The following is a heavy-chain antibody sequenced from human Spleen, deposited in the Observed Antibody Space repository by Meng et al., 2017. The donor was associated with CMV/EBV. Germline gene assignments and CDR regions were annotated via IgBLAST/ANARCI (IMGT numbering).Heavy chain of an antibody. D-gene: IGHD6-13*01. V-gene: IGHV4-34*01. CDR2: IYHSGST. CDR3: ARAGGVLDGYSSSWFSPPRAYFDY. CDR1: GGSFSGYY. Sequence: GSLRLSCAVYGGSFSGYYWSWIRQPPGKGLEWIGSIYHSGSTYYNPSLKSRVTISVDTSKNQFSLKLSSVTAADTAVYYCARAGGVLDGYSSSWFSPPRAYFDYWGQGTLVTVSS. J-gene: IGHJ4*02.